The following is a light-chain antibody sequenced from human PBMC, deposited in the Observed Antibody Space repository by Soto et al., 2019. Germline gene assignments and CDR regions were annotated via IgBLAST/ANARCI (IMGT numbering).Light chain of an antibody. J-gene: IGKJ1*01. V-gene: IGKV1-39*01. CDR3: QQSYNTLPT. CDR2: AAS. Sequence: DIQMTQSPSSLSASLGDRVTITCRASQSISSYLNWYQQKPGKAPNLLIYAASTLQSGVPSRFSGSGSGTDFTLTISSLQPADFATYYCQQSYNTLPTFGQGTKVEIK. CDR1: QSISSY.